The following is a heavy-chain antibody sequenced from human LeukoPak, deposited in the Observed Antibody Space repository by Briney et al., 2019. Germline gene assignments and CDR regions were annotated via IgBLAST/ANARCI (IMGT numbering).Heavy chain of an antibody. Sequence: GASVKVSCKASGYTFTSYYMHWVRQAPGQGLEWMGIINPSGGSTSYAQKLQGRVTMTTDTSTSTAYMELRSLRSDDMAVYYCARRDYDSSGYCDYWGQGTLVTVSS. V-gene: IGHV1-46*01. CDR3: ARRDYDSSGYCDY. CDR2: INPSGGST. D-gene: IGHD3-22*01. CDR1: GYTFTSYY. J-gene: IGHJ4*02.